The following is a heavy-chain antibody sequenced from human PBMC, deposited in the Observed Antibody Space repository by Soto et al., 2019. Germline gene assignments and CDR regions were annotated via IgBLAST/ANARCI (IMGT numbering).Heavy chain of an antibody. CDR2: IIPIFGTA. Sequence: SVKVSCKASGGTFSSYAISWVRQAPGQGLEWMGGIIPIFGTANYAQKFQGRVTITADKSTSTAYMELSSLRSEDTAVYSCARDRVGRPLVLRGWFDPWGQGTLVTVS. J-gene: IGHJ5*02. V-gene: IGHV1-69*06. CDR1: GGTFSSYA. CDR3: ARDRVGRPLVLRGWFDP. D-gene: IGHD6-13*01.